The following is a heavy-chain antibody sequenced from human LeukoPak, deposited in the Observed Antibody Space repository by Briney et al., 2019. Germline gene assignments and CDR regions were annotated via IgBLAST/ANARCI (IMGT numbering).Heavy chain of an antibody. CDR2: ISSSSSYI. CDR1: GFTFSSYS. Sequence: GGSLRLSCAASGFTFSSYSMNWVRQAPGKGLEWVSSISSSSSYIYYADSVKGRFTISRDNAKNTLYLQMNSLRAEDTAVYYCARDTAAYGSGSYYFDYWGQGTLVTVSS. D-gene: IGHD3-10*01. J-gene: IGHJ4*02. CDR3: ARDTAAYGSGSYYFDY. V-gene: IGHV3-21*01.